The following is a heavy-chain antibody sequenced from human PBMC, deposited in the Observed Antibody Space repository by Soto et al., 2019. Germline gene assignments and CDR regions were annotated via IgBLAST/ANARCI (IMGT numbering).Heavy chain of an antibody. J-gene: IGHJ4*02. Sequence: PSETLSLTCTVSGGSISSGGYYWSWIRQHPGKGLEWIGYIYYSGSTYYNPSLKSRVTISVDTSKNQFSLKLSSVTAADTAVYYCAGQYYDSSGYSGVYLYWGQGTLVTVS. D-gene: IGHD3-22*01. V-gene: IGHV4-31*03. CDR3: AGQYYDSSGYSGVYLY. CDR2: IYYSGST. CDR1: GGSISSGGYY.